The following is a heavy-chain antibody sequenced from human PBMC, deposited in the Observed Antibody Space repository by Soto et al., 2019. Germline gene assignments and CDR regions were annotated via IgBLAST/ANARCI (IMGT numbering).Heavy chain of an antibody. D-gene: IGHD3-9*01. V-gene: IGHV1-69*13. Sequence: ASVKVSCKASGYTFTSYAISWVRQAPGQGLEWMGGIIPIFGTANYAQKFQGRVTITADESTSTAYMELSSLRSEDTAVYYCARVIVRGYYNAFDIWGQGTMVTVSS. CDR1: GYTFTSYA. CDR3: ARVIVRGYYNAFDI. J-gene: IGHJ3*02. CDR2: IIPIFGTA.